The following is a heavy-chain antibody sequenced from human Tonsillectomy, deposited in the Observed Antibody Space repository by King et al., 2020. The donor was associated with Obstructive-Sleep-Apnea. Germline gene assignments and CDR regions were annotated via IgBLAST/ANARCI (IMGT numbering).Heavy chain of an antibody. Sequence: VQLVESGGGLVQPGRSLRLSCAASGFTFDDYAMHWVRQAPGKGLEWVSGISWNSGSIGYADSVKGRFTISRDNAKNSLYLQMNSLRAEDTALYYCAKDSPSMMVLFGGAFDIWGQGTMVTVSS. J-gene: IGHJ3*02. CDR3: AKDSPSMMVLFGGAFDI. D-gene: IGHD3-16*01. CDR2: ISWNSGSI. V-gene: IGHV3-9*01. CDR1: GFTFDDYA.